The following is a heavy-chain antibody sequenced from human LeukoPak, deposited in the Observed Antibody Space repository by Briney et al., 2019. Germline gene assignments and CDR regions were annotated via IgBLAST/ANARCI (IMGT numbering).Heavy chain of an antibody. D-gene: IGHD5-18*01. CDR2: INHSGST. Sequence: SETLSLTCAVYGGSFSDYYWSWIRQPPGKGLEWIGEINHSGSTNYNPSLKSRVTISVDTSKNQFSLNLSSVTAADTAVYFCARLSLGSRYGPFFKDYWGQGTLVSVPS. J-gene: IGHJ4*02. CDR3: ARLSLGSRYGPFFKDY. V-gene: IGHV4-34*01. CDR1: GGSFSDYY.